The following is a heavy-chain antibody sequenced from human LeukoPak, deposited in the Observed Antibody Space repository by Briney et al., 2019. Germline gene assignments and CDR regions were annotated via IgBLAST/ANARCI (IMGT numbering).Heavy chain of an antibody. Sequence: SGTLSLTCAVSGGSISSSHWWNWVRQPPGKGLEWIGEIYHSGSTNYNPSLKSRVTISVDKSRNQFSLRLNSVTAADTAVYYCARSYGYGTNFDYWGQGTLVTVSS. CDR1: GGSISSSHW. J-gene: IGHJ4*02. CDR2: IYHSGST. D-gene: IGHD5-18*01. V-gene: IGHV4-4*02. CDR3: ARSYGYGTNFDY.